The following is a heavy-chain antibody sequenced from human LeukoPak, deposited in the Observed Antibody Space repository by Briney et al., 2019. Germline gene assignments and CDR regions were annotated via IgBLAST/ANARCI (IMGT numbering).Heavy chain of an antibody. Sequence: GGSLRLSCAASGFTFSSYGMHWVRQAPGKGLEWVAVIWYDGSNKYYADSVKGRFTISRDNSKNTLYLQMNSLRAEDTAVYYCAREHGYNSPNAPQFDPWGQGTLVTVSS. CDR2: IWYDGSNK. J-gene: IGHJ5*02. CDR3: AREHGYNSPNAPQFDP. V-gene: IGHV3-33*01. CDR1: GFTFSSYG. D-gene: IGHD5-24*01.